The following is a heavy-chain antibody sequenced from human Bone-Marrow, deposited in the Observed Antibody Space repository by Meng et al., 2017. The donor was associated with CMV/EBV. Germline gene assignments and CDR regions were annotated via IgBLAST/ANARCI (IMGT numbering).Heavy chain of an antibody. D-gene: IGHD6-13*01. CDR1: GFTFSSYG. J-gene: IGHJ6*02. CDR3: AKDPAAAGLMDV. V-gene: IGHV3-30*02. CDR2: IRYDGSNK. Sequence: GGSLRLSCAASGFTFSSYGMHWVRQAPGKGLEWVAFIRYDGSNKYYADSVKGRFTISRDNSKNTLYLQMNSLRAEDTAVYYCAKDPAAAGLMDVWGPGTTVTGSS.